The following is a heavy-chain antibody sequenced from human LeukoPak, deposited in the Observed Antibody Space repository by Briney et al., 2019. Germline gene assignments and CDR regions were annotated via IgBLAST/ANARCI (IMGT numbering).Heavy chain of an antibody. CDR3: ARVGSRLERSPSLGY. CDR2: IIPIFGTA. CDR1: GGTFSSYA. D-gene: IGHD1-1*01. J-gene: IGHJ4*02. Sequence: GASVKVSCKASGGTFSSYAISWVRQAPGQGLEWMGGIIPIFGTANYAQKFQGRVTITADESTSTAYMELSSLRSEDTAVYYCARVGSRLERSPSLGYWGQGTLVTVSS. V-gene: IGHV1-69*13.